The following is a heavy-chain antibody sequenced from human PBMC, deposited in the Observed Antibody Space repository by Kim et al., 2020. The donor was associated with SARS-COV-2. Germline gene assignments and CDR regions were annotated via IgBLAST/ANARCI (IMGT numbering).Heavy chain of an antibody. J-gene: IGHJ4*02. V-gene: IGHV3-7*01. D-gene: IGHD6-19*01. Sequence: KYYAISLKGRFPVSRDNAKNSLYLEMDSLRADDTAVYYCARAGYSSASDYWGQGTLVTVSS. CDR2: K. CDR3: ARAGYSSASDY.